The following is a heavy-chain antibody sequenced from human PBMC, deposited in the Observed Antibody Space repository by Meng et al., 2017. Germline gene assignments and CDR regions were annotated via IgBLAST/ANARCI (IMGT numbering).Heavy chain of an antibody. Sequence: GESLKISCAASGFTFSSYAMSWVRQAPGKGLEWVSAISGSGGSTNYAKSVKGRFTISRDNSKNTLYLQMNSLRAEDTAVYYCARGWASGSYSFDYWGQGTLVTVSS. CDR2: ISGSGGST. CDR3: ARGWASGSYSFDY. J-gene: IGHJ4*02. D-gene: IGHD1-26*01. CDR1: GFTFSSYA. V-gene: IGHV3-23*01.